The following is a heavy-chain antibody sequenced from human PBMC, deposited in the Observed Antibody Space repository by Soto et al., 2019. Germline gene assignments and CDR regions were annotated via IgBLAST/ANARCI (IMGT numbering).Heavy chain of an antibody. V-gene: IGHV5-10-1*01. CDR3: ATERMAGGTGQYYYYGMDV. CDR1: GYSFTSYW. J-gene: IGHJ6*02. D-gene: IGHD1-1*01. Sequence: LGESLKISCKGSGYSFTSYWISWVRQMSGKGLEWMGRIDPSDSYTNYSPSFQGHVTISADKSISTAYMELSSLRSEDTAVYYCATERMAGGTGQYYYYGMDVWGQGTTVTVSS. CDR2: IDPSDSYT.